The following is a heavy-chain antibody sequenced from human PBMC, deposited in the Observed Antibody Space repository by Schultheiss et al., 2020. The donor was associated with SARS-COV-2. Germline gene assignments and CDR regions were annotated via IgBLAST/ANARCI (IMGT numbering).Heavy chain of an antibody. Sequence: GGSLRLSCAASGFTVSNNYMTWVRQAPGKGLQWVANIKQDGSVQHYVDSVRGRFIISRDNAKNSLDLQMNSLRVDDTAVYYCVKEGEEMGTSWGQGTLVTVSS. CDR3: VKEGEEMGTS. CDR1: GFTVSNNY. V-gene: IGHV3-7*03. J-gene: IGHJ4*02. CDR2: IKQDGSVQ. D-gene: IGHD5-24*01.